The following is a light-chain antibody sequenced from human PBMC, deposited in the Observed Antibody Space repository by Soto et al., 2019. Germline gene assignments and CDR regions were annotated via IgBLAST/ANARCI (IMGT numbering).Light chain of an antibody. CDR2: DTS. J-gene: IGLJ2*01. V-gene: IGLV7-46*01. CDR3: FLSYSGARPVV. Sequence: QAVVTQGPSLTVSPGGTVTLTCDSSTGPVTSGHWPYWLQQKPGQAPMTLIYDTSKKHSWTPARFSGSLLGGKAALTLSGAQHEDEADYYCFLSYSGARPVVFGGGTKLTVL. CDR1: TGPVTSGHW.